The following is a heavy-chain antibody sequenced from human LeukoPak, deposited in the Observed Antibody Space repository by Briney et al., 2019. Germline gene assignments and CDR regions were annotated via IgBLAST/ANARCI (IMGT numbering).Heavy chain of an antibody. D-gene: IGHD2-2*01. CDR2: ISYDGSNK. V-gene: IGHV3-30*18. CDR1: GFTFSSYG. J-gene: IGHJ4*02. Sequence: PGGSLRLSCAASGFTFSSYGMHWVRQAPGKGLEWVAVISYDGSNKYYADSVKGRFTISRDNSKNTLYLQMNSLRAEDTAVYYCAKGDQDYFGYWGQGTLVTVSS. CDR3: AKGDQDYFGY.